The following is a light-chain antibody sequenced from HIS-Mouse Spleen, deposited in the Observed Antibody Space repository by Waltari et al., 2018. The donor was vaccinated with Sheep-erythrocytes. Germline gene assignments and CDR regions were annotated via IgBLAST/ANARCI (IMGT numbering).Light chain of an antibody. V-gene: IGKV1-8*01. CDR1: HGISSY. Sequence: IQMTQSPSSLSASVGDRVTITCRASHGISSYLAWYQQKPGKAPKLLIYAASTLQSGVPSRFSGSGSGTDFTLTISCLQSEDFATYYCQQYYSYPYTFGQGTKLEIK. CDR3: QQYYSYPYT. CDR2: AAS. J-gene: IGKJ2*01.